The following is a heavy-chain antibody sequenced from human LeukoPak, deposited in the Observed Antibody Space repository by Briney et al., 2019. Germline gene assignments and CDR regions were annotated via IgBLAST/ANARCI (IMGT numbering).Heavy chain of an antibody. CDR1: GFTFSSYA. V-gene: IGHV3-23*01. CDR2: INGSGGRT. J-gene: IGHJ3*02. CDR3: AKAFSRGAFDM. Sequence: GGSLRLSCAGSGFTFSSYAMNWVRQAPGKGLEWVSVINGSGGRTYHADSVKGRFTITRDNSKNPLYLQLNSLRAEDTAVYYCAKAFSRGAFDMWGQGTMVTVSS.